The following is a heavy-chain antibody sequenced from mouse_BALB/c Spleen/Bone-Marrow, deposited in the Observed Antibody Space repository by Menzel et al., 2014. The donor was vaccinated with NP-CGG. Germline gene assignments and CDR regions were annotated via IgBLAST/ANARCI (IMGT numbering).Heavy chain of an antibody. CDR2: ISNGGGST. Sequence: EVKLVESGGGLVQPGGSLKLSCAASGFTFSSYTMSWVRQTPEKRLEWVAYISNGGGSTCYPDTVKGRFTISRDNATNHLYLQMSKLKSEDTDMYYCARHGYHCSRAMDYWGQGTSVTVSS. V-gene: IGHV5-12-2*01. CDR1: GFTFSSYT. D-gene: IGHD1-1*01. CDR3: ARHGYHCSRAMDY. J-gene: IGHJ4*01.